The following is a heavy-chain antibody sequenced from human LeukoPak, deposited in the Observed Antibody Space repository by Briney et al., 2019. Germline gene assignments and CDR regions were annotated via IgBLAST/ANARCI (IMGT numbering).Heavy chain of an antibody. CDR2: IYTDGDT. V-gene: IGHV4-4*07. CDR3: ATSAAVGGVKWFDP. Sequence: SETLSLTCTVFGGSISIFYWSWIRQTAAKGLEWIGRIYTDGDTDYNPSLRSRVTISVDRSKNQLSLKLNSVTAADTAVYYCATSAAVGGVKWFDPWGQGTLVTVSS. D-gene: IGHD6-19*01. J-gene: IGHJ5*02. CDR1: GGSISIFY.